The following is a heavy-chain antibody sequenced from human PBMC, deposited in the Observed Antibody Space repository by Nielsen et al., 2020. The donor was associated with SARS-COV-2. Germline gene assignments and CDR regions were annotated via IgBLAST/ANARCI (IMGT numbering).Heavy chain of an antibody. CDR2: ISDSGRST. CDR3: AKAIPTLPLCGGGSCNSAVY. Sequence: GESLKISCAASAFTFSTYWMHWVRQAPGKGLEWVSAISDSGRSTYYLDSVKGRFTISRDNSKNTLYLQMNSLRAEDTAIYYCAKAIPTLPLCGGGSCNSAVYWGQGTLVTVSS. CDR1: AFTFSTYW. V-gene: IGHV3-23*01. J-gene: IGHJ4*02. D-gene: IGHD2-15*01.